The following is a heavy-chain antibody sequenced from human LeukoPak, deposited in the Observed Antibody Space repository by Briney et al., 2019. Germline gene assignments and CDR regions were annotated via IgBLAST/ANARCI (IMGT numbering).Heavy chain of an antibody. D-gene: IGHD3-3*01. CDR2: IYTSGST. CDR3: AREGFLEWLPHFDY. Sequence: SETLSLTCTVSGGSISSYYWSWIRQPAGKGLEWIGRIYTSGSTNYNPSLKSRVTMSVDTSKNQFSLKLSSVTAADTAVYYCAREGFLEWLPHFDYWGQGTLVTVSS. J-gene: IGHJ4*02. CDR1: GGSISSYY. V-gene: IGHV4-4*07.